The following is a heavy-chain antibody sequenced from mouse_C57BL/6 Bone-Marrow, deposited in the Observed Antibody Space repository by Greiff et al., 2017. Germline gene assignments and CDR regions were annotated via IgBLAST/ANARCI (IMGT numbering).Heavy chain of an antibody. Sequence: VQLVESGPELVKPGASVKLSCKASGYTFTSYDINWVKQRPGQGLEWIGVIYPRDGSTKYNEKFKGKATLTVDTSSSTAYMELHSLTSEDSAVYFCARLEFDGSSGDWYFDVWGTGTTVTVSS. CDR1: GYTFTSYD. CDR2: IYPRDGST. J-gene: IGHJ1*03. CDR3: ARLEFDGSSGDWYFDV. D-gene: IGHD1-1*01. V-gene: IGHV1-85*01.